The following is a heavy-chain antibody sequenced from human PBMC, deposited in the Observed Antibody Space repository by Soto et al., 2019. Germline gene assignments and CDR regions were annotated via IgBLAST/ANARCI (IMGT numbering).Heavy chain of an antibody. CDR2: INSGTGAT. CDR1: GDTFTGYL. CDR3: ARERAGANAFDFDY. J-gene: IGHJ4*02. V-gene: IGHV1-2*04. Sequence: VASVKVSCKASGDTFTGYLMHWVRQAPGQGLEWMGWINSGTGATNYAQKFQGWVTMTRDTSISATYMELSRLSSEDTAVYYCARERAGANAFDFDYWGQGTLVTVSS. D-gene: IGHD1-26*01.